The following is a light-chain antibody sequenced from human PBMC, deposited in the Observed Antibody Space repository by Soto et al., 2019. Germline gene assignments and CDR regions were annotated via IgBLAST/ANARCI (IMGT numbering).Light chain of an antibody. Sequence: EVVLTQSPAPLSLSPGARSTLSCRAMQSVSNSLAWYQQRPAQAPRLLIYEASKMATGIPASFSGSGSGTDFTLTISSLESADVAVYYCQQRSTWPWTFGQGTNMEI. CDR1: QSVSNS. CDR3: QQRSTWPWT. J-gene: IGKJ2*02. V-gene: IGKV3-11*01. CDR2: EAS.